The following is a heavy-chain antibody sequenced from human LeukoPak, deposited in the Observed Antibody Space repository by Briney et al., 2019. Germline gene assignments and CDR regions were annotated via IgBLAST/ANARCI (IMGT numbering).Heavy chain of an antibody. D-gene: IGHD1-1*01. V-gene: IGHV3-7*01. J-gene: IGHJ4*02. Sequence: GGSLRLSCATSGFTFSNYWMCWVRQAPGKGLEWVANIRQDGGDKYYADSVKGRFTISRDNARNSLYLEMNSLRAEDTAVYYCARDYWRSIDHWGQGTLVTVSS. CDR1: GFTFSNYW. CDR3: ARDYWRSIDH. CDR2: IRQDGGDK.